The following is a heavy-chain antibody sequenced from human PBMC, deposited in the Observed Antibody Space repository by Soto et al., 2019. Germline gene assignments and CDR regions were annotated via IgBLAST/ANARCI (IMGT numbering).Heavy chain of an antibody. CDR2: IYYSGST. CDR3: ASPYYYGSGSFSSHAFDI. CDR1: GGSISSSSYY. V-gene: IGHV4-39*01. J-gene: IGHJ3*02. Sequence: SETLSLTCTVSGGSISSSSYYWGWIRQPPGKGLEWIGSIYYSGSTYYNPSLKSRVTISVDTSKNQFSLKLSPVTAADTAVYYCASPYYYGSGSFSSHAFDIWGQGTMVTVS. D-gene: IGHD3-10*01.